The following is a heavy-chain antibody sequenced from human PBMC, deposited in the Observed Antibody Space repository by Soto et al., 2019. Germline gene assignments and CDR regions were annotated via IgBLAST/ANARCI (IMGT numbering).Heavy chain of an antibody. Sequence: QVQLVQSGAEVKKPGASVKVSCKASGYTFTSYGISWVRQAPGQGLEWMGWISAYNGNTNYAQKLQGRVTMTTDTFTSTAYMELRSLRSDDTAVYYCARDYFYYYDSSGPSPLGYWGQGTLVTVSS. V-gene: IGHV1-18*01. CDR1: GYTFTSYG. J-gene: IGHJ4*02. CDR2: ISAYNGNT. D-gene: IGHD3-22*01. CDR3: ARDYFYYYDSSGPSPLGY.